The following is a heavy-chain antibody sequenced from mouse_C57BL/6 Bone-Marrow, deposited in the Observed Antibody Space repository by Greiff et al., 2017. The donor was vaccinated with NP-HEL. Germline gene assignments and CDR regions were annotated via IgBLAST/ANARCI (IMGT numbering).Heavy chain of an antibody. Sequence: QVQLQQSGAELARPGASVKLSCKASGYTFTSYGLSWVKQRTGQGLEWIGEIYPRSGNTYYNEKFKGKATLTADKSSSTAYMELRSLTSEDSAVYFCARSLIYDGYYLDYWGQGTTLTVSS. D-gene: IGHD2-3*01. CDR1: GYTFTSYG. J-gene: IGHJ2*01. CDR3: ARSLIYDGYYLDY. CDR2: IYPRSGNT. V-gene: IGHV1-81*01.